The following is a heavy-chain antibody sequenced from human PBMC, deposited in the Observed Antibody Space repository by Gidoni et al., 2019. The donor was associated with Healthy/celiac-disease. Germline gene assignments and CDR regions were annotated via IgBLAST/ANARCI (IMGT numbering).Heavy chain of an antibody. J-gene: IGHJ4*02. V-gene: IGHV3-74*01. CDR2: IISDGRSP. D-gene: IGHD3-22*01. Sequence: EVQLVEYGGGVVQPGGSLRLYCAASGFTFSSYCMHWVRQAPGKGLVWVSRIISDGRSPSYADSVQGRCTISRDNAKNTLYLQMNSLRAEDTAVYSCARDGPKTYYYDSSGYYYWGQGTLVTVSS. CDR3: ARDGPKTYYYDSSGYYY. CDR1: GFTFSSYC.